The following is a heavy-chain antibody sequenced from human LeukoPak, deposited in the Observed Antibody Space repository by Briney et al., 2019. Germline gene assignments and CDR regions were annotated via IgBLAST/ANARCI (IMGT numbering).Heavy chain of an antibody. V-gene: IGHV4-34*01. Sequence: SETLSLTCAVYGGSFSGYYWSWIRQPPGKALEWIGEINHSGSTNYNPSLKSRVTISVDTSKNQFSLKLSSVTAADTAVYYCARGRRSSGYRREASGPADYWGQGTLVTVSS. D-gene: IGHD3-22*01. CDR2: INHSGST. J-gene: IGHJ4*02. CDR3: ARGRRSSGYRREASGPADY. CDR1: GGSFSGYY.